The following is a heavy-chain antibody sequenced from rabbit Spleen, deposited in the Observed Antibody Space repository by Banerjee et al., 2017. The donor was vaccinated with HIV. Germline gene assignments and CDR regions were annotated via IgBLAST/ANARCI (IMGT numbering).Heavy chain of an antibody. CDR1: GFSFNSGYD. V-gene: IGHV1S40*01. D-gene: IGHD6-1*01. CDR2: IYAGSSGNT. Sequence: ESGGGLVQPGGSLKLSCKASGFSFNSGYDMCWVRQAPGKGLEWIACIYAGSSGNTYSAIWAKGRFTISKTSSTTVTLQMTSLTVADTATYFCAREKSGIVGYDLWGQGTLVTVS. J-gene: IGHJ3*01. CDR3: AREKSGIVGYDL.